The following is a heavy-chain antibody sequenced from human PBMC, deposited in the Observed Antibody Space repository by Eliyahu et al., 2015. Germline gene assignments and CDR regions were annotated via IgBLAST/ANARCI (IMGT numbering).Heavy chain of an antibody. CDR1: GFPFSSYE. J-gene: IGHJ2*01. V-gene: IGHV3-48*03. Sequence: EVQLVESGGGLVQPGGSLRLSCAASGFPFSSYEMNWVRQAPGKGLEWVSYISSSGSTIYYADSVKGXFTISRDNAKNSLYLQMNSLRAEDTAVYYCAREERIVGATSSRRGYFDLWGRGTLVTVSS. CDR3: AREERIVGATSSRRGYFDL. D-gene: IGHD1-26*01. CDR2: ISSSGSTI.